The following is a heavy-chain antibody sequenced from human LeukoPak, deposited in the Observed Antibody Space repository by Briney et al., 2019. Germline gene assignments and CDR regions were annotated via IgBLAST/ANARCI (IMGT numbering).Heavy chain of an antibody. CDR3: ARPCGDYGDAFDI. Sequence: ASVKVSCEASGYTFTSYYMHWVRQAPEQGLEWMGIINPSGGSTSFAQKFQGRVTMTRDTSTSTVYMELSSLRSEDTAVYYCARPCGDYGDAFDIWGQGTMVTVSS. V-gene: IGHV1-46*01. D-gene: IGHD2-21*02. J-gene: IGHJ3*02. CDR1: GYTFTSYY. CDR2: INPSGGST.